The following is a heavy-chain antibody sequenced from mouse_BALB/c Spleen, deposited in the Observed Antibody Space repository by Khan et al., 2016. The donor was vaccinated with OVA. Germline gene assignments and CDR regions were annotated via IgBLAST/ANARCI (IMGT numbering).Heavy chain of an antibody. CDR3: ARVYEGDFDY. D-gene: IGHD1-1*01. CDR1: GYSITTDYA. V-gene: IGHV3-2*02. CDR2: ISYSGNT. J-gene: IGHJ2*01. Sequence: VQLKESGPGLVKPSQSLSLTCTVTGYSITTDYAWNWIRQFPGNKLEWMGYISYSGNTKYNTSLKSRISITRDTSKNQFFLQLKSVTTEDTARYYCARVYEGDFDYWGQGTTLTVSS.